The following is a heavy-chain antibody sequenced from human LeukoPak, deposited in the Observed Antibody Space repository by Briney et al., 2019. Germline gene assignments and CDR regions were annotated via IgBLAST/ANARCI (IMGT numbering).Heavy chain of an antibody. CDR1: GFTFSSYR. J-gene: IGHJ4*02. CDR3: AGSRDNYYDSSGYYGDY. V-gene: IGHV3-21*01. D-gene: IGHD3-22*01. CDR2: ISSSSSYI. Sequence: PGGSLRLSCAASGFTFSSYRMTWVRQAPGKGLEWVSSISSSSSYIYYADSVKGRFTISRDNAKNSLYLQMNSLRAEDTAVYYCAGSRDNYYDSSGYYGDYWGQGTLVTVSS.